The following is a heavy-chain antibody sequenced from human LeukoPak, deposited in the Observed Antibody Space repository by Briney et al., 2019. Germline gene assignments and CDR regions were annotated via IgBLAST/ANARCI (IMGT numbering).Heavy chain of an antibody. CDR1: GGSISSSSYY. V-gene: IGHV4-39*01. J-gene: IGHJ5*02. D-gene: IGHD2-15*01. Sequence: PSETLSLTYTVSGGSISSSSYYWGWIRQPPGKGPEWIGSIYYSGSTYYNPSLKSRVTISVDTSKNQFFLKLSSVTAADTAVYYCARAIVVVVAATLNWFDPWGQGTLVTVSS. CDR2: IYYSGST. CDR3: ARAIVVVVAATLNWFDP.